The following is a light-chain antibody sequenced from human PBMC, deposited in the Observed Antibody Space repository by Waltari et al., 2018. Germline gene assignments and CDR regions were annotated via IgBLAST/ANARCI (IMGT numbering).Light chain of an antibody. CDR1: QSLVSRDGKTY. Sequence: DVVMTQSPLSLPVTLGQPASISCRSSQSLVSRDGKTYLNWFQQRPGQCHRRLVYKVSNRDSGFPDRFSGSGSGTDFTLRISRVEAEDVGVYYCMQGTHWPWTFGQGTKVEIK. J-gene: IGKJ1*01. CDR2: KVS. CDR3: MQGTHWPWT. V-gene: IGKV2-30*01.